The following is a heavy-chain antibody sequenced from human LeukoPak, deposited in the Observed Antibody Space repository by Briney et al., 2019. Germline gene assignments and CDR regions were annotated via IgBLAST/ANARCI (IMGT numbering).Heavy chain of an antibody. V-gene: IGHV3-30*03. CDR1: GFTFSSYG. D-gene: IGHD6-19*01. J-gene: IGHJ3*02. CDR3: ARKTNAGWRDAFDI. Sequence: GRSLRLSCAVSGFTFSSYGMHWVRQAPGKGLEWVAVISYDGSNRYYADSVKGRFTISRDTSKNTLYLQMNSLRAEDTAVYYCARKTNAGWRDAFDIWGQGTMVTVSS. CDR2: ISYDGSNR.